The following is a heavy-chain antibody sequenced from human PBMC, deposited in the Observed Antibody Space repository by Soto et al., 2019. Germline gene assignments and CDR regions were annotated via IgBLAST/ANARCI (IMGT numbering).Heavy chain of an antibody. V-gene: IGHV3-23*05. CDR3: AKYRTLVSGTLGFFDS. Sequence: GGSLRLSCAASGFTFSDYGMSWVRQAPGKGLEWVSSIHFTTGTYYADSVKGRFTISRDNSKNTIFLQVNSLRAEDTAVYYCAKYRTLVSGTLGFFDSWGQGTLVTVSS. D-gene: IGHD3-10*01. CDR2: IHFTTGT. J-gene: IGHJ4*02. CDR1: GFTFSDYG.